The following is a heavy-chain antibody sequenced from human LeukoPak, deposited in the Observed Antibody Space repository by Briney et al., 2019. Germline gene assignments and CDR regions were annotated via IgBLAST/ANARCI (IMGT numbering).Heavy chain of an antibody. CDR1: GGSFSGYY. Sequence: SETLSLTCAVYGGSFSGYYWSWIRQPPGKGLEWIGEINHSGSANYNPSLKSRVTISVDTSKNQFSLKLSSVTAADTAVYYCARGRPGIAVAGDLDVWGQGTTVTVSS. V-gene: IGHV4-34*01. D-gene: IGHD6-19*01. CDR3: ARGRPGIAVAGDLDV. CDR2: INHSGSA. J-gene: IGHJ6*02.